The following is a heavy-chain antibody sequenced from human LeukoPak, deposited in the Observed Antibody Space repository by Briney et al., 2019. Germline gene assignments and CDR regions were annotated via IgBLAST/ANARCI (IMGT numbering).Heavy chain of an antibody. V-gene: IGHV3-66*01. Sequence: GGSLRLSCAASGFTVSSNYMSWVRQAPGKGLEWVSVIYSGGSTYYADSVKGRFTISRDNSKNTLYLQMNSLRAEDTAVYYCARDIKFGQLDYYYYGMDVWGQGTAVTVSS. CDR1: GFTVSSNY. J-gene: IGHJ6*02. CDR3: ARDIKFGQLDYYYYGMDV. D-gene: IGHD3-10*01. CDR2: IYSGGST.